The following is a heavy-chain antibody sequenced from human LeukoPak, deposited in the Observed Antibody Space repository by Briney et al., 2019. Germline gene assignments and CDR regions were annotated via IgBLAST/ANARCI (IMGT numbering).Heavy chain of an antibody. CDR3: ARKLPIKTGYYYYGMDV. V-gene: IGHV1-69*13. Sequence: ASVKVSCKASGGTFSSYAISWVRQAPGQGLEWMGGIIPIFGTANYAQKFQGRVTITADESTSTAYMGLSSLRSEDTAVYYCARKLPIKTGYYYYGMDVWGQGTTVTVSS. J-gene: IGHJ6*02. CDR2: IIPIFGTA. D-gene: IGHD1-26*01. CDR1: GGTFSSYA.